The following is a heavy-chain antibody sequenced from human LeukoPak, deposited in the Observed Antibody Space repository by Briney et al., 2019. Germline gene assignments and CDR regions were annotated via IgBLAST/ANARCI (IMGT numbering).Heavy chain of an antibody. CDR3: ARDLWDH. CDR2: ISSTGNFI. J-gene: IGHJ4*02. Sequence: GGSLRLSCAASGSTFSNYAMIWVRQAPGKGLEWVSSISSTGNFIYYADPLKGRFTVSRDNAKNSLYLQLNSLRAEDTAVYYCARDLWDHWGQGTLVTVSS. V-gene: IGHV3-21*01. CDR1: GSTFSNYA.